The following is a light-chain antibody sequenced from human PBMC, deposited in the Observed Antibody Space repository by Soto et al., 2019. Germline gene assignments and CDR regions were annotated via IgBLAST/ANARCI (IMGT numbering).Light chain of an antibody. Sequence: EIVLTQSPGTLSLSPRERATLSCRASQSVSSSYLAWYQQKPGQAPRLLIYGASSRATGIPDRFSGSGSGTDFTLTISRLEPQDFAVYYCQQYGSSPWTFGKGTKVEIK. CDR3: QQYGSSPWT. J-gene: IGKJ1*01. CDR1: QSVSSSY. V-gene: IGKV3-20*01. CDR2: GAS.